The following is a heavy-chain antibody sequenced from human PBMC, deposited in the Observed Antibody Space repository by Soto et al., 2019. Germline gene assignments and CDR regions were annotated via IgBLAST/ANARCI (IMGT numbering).Heavy chain of an antibody. CDR2: ISWNSGSI. D-gene: IGHD4-4*01. CDR1: GFTFDDYA. CDR3: AKDHLPTTGGWFDP. V-gene: IGHV3-9*01. J-gene: IGHJ5*02. Sequence: PGGSLRLSCAASGFTFDDYAMHWVRQARGKGLEWVSCISWNSGSIGYADSAKGRFTISRDNAKNSLYLQMNSLRAEDTALYYCAKDHLPTTGGWFDPWGQGTLVTVSS.